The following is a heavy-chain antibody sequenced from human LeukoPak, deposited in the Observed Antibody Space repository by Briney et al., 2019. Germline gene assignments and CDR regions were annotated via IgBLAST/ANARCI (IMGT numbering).Heavy chain of an antibody. CDR1: GFTFSDYY. V-gene: IGHV3-11*01. Sequence: PGGSLRLSCAASGFTFSDYYMSWIRQAPGKGLEWVSYISSSGSTIYYADSVKGRFTIYRDNAKNSLYLQMNSLRAEDTAVYYCARYSEGSGSYYNVHFDYWGQGTLVTVSS. CDR2: ISSSGSTI. J-gene: IGHJ4*02. D-gene: IGHD3-10*01. CDR3: ARYSEGSGSYYNVHFDY.